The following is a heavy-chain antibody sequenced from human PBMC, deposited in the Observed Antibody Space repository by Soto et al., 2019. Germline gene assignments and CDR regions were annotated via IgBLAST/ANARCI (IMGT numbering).Heavy chain of an antibody. Sequence: SETLSLTCTVSGGSISSYYGRWIRQPPGKGLEWIGYIHYSGSTKYNPSLKSRVTISADTSKNQFSLKLSSVTAADTAVYYCARGHYDFWSGYFATIDYWGQGTLVTVSS. CDR3: ARGHYDFWSGYFATIDY. CDR2: IHYSGST. V-gene: IGHV4-59*08. J-gene: IGHJ4*02. D-gene: IGHD3-3*01. CDR1: GGSISSYY.